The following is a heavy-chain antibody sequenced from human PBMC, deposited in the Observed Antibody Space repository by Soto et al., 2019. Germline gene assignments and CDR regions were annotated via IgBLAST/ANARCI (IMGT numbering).Heavy chain of an antibody. CDR1: GFTFSTYA. D-gene: IGHD3-9*01. V-gene: IGHV3-21*01. CDR3: AREADDILTGYYLPYYYYYGMDV. Sequence: PGGSLRLSCAASGFTFSTYAMSWVRQAPGKGLEWVSSISSSSSYIYYADSVKGRFTISRDNAKNSLYLQMNSLRAEDTAVYYCAREADDILTGYYLPYYYYYGMDVWGQGTTVTVSS. J-gene: IGHJ6*02. CDR2: ISSSSSYI.